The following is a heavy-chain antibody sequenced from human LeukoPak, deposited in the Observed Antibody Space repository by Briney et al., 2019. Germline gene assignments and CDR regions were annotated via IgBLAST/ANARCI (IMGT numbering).Heavy chain of an antibody. J-gene: IGHJ6*02. Sequence: GGSLRLSCAASGFTFSSYGMHGVRQAPGKGLEWVAVISYDGSNTYYVDSVKGRITISRDNSKNTLYLQMNSLRAEDTAVYYCAKDFIVQSYYGSGSYMYYGMDVWGPGTTVTVSS. D-gene: IGHD3-10*01. CDR1: GFTFSSYG. CDR2: ISYDGSNT. V-gene: IGHV3-30*18. CDR3: AKDFIVQSYYGSGSYMYYGMDV.